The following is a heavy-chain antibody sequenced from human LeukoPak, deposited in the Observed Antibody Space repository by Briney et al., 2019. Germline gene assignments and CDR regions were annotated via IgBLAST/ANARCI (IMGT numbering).Heavy chain of an antibody. CDR2: INHSGST. D-gene: IGHD5-24*01. J-gene: IGHJ4*02. V-gene: IGHV4-34*01. CDR3: ARHRSGWLQSSFDY. Sequence: PSETLSLTCAVYGGSFSGYYWSWIRRPPGKGLEWIGEINHSGSTNYNPSLKSRVTISVDTSKNQFSLKLSSVTAADTAVYYCARHRSGWLQSSFDYWGQGTLVTVSS. CDR1: GGSFSGYY.